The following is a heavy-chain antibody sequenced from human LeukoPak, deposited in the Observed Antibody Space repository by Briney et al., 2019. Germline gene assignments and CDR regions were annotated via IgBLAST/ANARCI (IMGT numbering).Heavy chain of an antibody. J-gene: IGHJ6*03. CDR1: GGSFSGYY. V-gene: IGHV4-34*01. CDR3: ARGVRGYSNPYYMDV. CDR2: INHSGST. D-gene: IGHD4-11*01. Sequence: SETLSLTCAVSGGSFSGYYWSWIRQPPGKGLEWIGEINHSGSTNYNPSLKSRVTISVDTSKNQFSLKLSSVTAADTAVYYCARGVRGYSNPYYMDVWGKGTTVTVSS.